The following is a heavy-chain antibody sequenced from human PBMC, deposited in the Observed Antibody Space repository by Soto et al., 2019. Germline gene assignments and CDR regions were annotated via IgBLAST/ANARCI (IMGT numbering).Heavy chain of an antibody. CDR2: ISGSGGST. J-gene: IGHJ6*02. Sequence: EVQLLESGGGLVQPGGSLRLSCAASGFTFSSYAMSWVRQAPGKGLEWVSAISGSGGSTYYADSVKGRFTISRDNSKNTLYQQMNSLRAEDTAVYYCAKGVDWFGELSLAYYYYGMDVWGQGTTVTVSS. D-gene: IGHD3-10*01. CDR3: AKGVDWFGELSLAYYYYGMDV. CDR1: GFTFSSYA. V-gene: IGHV3-23*01.